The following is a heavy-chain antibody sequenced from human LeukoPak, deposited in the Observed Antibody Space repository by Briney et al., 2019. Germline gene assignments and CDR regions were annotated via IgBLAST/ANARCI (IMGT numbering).Heavy chain of an antibody. Sequence: ASVKVSCKASGYTFTSFGFNWMRQAPGQGLEWMGWISAYNGNTNYAQKLQGRVTMTTDTSTSTAYMELRSLRSDDTAVYYCARDRDQHYYDSSGYYFDYWGQGTLVTVSS. V-gene: IGHV1-18*01. CDR3: ARDRDQHYYDSSGYYFDY. J-gene: IGHJ4*02. D-gene: IGHD3-22*01. CDR2: ISAYNGNT. CDR1: GYTFTSFG.